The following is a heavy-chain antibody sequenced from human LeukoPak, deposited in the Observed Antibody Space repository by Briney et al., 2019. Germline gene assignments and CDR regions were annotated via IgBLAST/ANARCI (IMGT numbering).Heavy chain of an antibody. CDR2: IYPGDSVT. D-gene: IGHD5-24*01. V-gene: IGHV5-51*01. Sequence: ESLHISFQGPGSTFTSYWIGWARPMPGKGLEWMGIIYPGDSVTRYSPSFQGQVTISADKSISTAYLQWSSLKASDTAMYYCARRGDGYNLNFDYWGQGTLVTVSS. J-gene: IGHJ4*02. CDR3: ARRGDGYNLNFDY. CDR1: GSTFTSYW.